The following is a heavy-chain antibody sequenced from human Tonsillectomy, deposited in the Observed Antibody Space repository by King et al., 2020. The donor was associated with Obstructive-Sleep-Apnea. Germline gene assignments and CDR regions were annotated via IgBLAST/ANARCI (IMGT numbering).Heavy chain of an antibody. CDR2: ISSNGGST. Sequence: VQLVESGGGLVQPGGSLRLSCSASGFTFSSYAMHWVRQAPGKGLEYVSAISSNGGSTYYADSVKGRFTISRDNSKNTRYLQMSSLRAEDTAVYYCVKTRAKYSSSPQGDYWGQGTLVTVSS. CDR3: VKTRAKYSSSPQGDY. CDR1: GFTFSSYA. D-gene: IGHD6-6*01. J-gene: IGHJ4*02. V-gene: IGHV3-64D*06.